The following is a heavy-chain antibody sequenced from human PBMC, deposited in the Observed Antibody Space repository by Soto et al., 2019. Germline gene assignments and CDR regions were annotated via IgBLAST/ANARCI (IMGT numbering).Heavy chain of an antibody. CDR1: GYTFTGYY. J-gene: IGHJ5*02. CDR3: ARTWDFWSGYYSFDH. V-gene: IGHV1-2*02. Sequence: ASVKVSCKASGYTFTGYYMHWVRQAPGQGLEWMGWINPNSGGTNYAQKFQGRVTMTRDTSISTAYMELSRLRSDDTAVYYCARTWDFWSGYYSFDHWGQGTLVTVSS. D-gene: IGHD3-3*01. CDR2: INPNSGGT.